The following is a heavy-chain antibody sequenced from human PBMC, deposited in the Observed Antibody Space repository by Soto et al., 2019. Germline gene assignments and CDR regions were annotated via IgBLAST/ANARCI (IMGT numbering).Heavy chain of an antibody. J-gene: IGHJ6*02. D-gene: IGHD5-12*01. Sequence: PSVKVSCKASGGTFSSYAISWVRQAPGQGLEWMGGIIPIFGTANYAQKFQGRVTITADESTSTAYMELSSLRSEDTAVYYCARDQGGALEDYDSGPYYYGMDVWGQGTTVTVSS. CDR1: GGTFSSYA. CDR3: ARDQGGALEDYDSGPYYYGMDV. CDR2: IIPIFGTA. V-gene: IGHV1-69*13.